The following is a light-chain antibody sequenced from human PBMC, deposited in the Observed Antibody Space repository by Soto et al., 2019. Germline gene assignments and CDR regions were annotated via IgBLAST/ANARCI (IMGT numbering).Light chain of an antibody. CDR3: QQRSNGLS. J-gene: IGKJ3*01. CDR1: QSVSRN. V-gene: IGKV3-11*01. Sequence: EIVLTQSPAILSLSPGERATFSCRASQSVSRNLDWYQHKPGQTPRLLIYDASNRATGIPVRFSGSGSGTDFTLTISSLEPQDFAFYFCQQRSNGLSFGPGTKVDIK. CDR2: DAS.